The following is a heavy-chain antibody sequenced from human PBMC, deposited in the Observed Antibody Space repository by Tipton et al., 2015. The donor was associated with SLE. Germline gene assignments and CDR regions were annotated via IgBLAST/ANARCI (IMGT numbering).Heavy chain of an antibody. CDR1: GFTFSSYW. V-gene: IGHV3-74*01. CDR3: ARDAGIAVAGAFDY. J-gene: IGHJ4*02. D-gene: IGHD6-19*01. CDR2: INSDGRST. Sequence: GSLRLSCAASGFTFSSYWMHWVRQAPGKGLVWVSRINSDGRSTSYADSVKGRFTISRDNAKNTLYLQMNSLRAEDTAVYYCARDAGIAVAGAFDYWGQGTLVTVSS.